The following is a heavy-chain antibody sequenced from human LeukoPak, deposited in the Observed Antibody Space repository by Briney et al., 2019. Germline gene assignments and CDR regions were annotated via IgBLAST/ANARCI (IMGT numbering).Heavy chain of an antibody. D-gene: IGHD4-11*01. CDR3: VRGLSNYYYYMDV. CDR1: GGTFSSYA. CDR2: IIPIFGTA. J-gene: IGHJ6*03. V-gene: IGHV1-69*05. Sequence: ASVKVSCKASGGTFSSYAISWVRQAPGQGLEWMGGIIPIFGTANYAQKFQGRVTITTDESTSTAYMELSSLRSEDTAVYYCVRGLSNYYYYMDVWGKGTTVTVSS.